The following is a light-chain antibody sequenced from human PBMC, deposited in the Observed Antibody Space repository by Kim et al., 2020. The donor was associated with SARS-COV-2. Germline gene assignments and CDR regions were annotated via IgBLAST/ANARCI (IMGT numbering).Light chain of an antibody. V-gene: IGKV4-1*01. Sequence: RATSSCKSSQSVLYGSSKKSHLSWYQQKPGQPPKLLIYLASTRESGVPDRFSGSGSGTDFPLTINSLQAEDVAVYYCQQYYSTPYTFGQGTKLEI. CDR3: QQYYSTPYT. J-gene: IGKJ2*01. CDR1: QSVLYGSSKKSH. CDR2: LAS.